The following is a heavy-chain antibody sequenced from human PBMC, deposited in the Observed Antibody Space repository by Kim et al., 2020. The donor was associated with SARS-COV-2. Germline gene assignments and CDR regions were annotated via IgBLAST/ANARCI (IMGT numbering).Heavy chain of an antibody. Sequence: YVDSVKGRFTISRDNAKNSLYLQMNSLRAEDTAVYYCARGQQQLVYYFDYWGQGTLVTVSS. CDR3: ARGQQQLVYYFDY. V-gene: IGHV3-7*01. J-gene: IGHJ4*02. D-gene: IGHD6-13*01.